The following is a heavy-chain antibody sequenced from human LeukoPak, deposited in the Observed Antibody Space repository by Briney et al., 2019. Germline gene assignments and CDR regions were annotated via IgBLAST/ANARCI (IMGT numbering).Heavy chain of an antibody. CDR2: INLTGNT. CDR3: ARVRHDPLEYGYYMDV. Sequence: SETLSLTCAVDGGPFSGFYWSWLRQTPGKGLEWIGDINLTGNTNYNTPLTDYNPSLKRRVPISVDSSNDELSLKVTALTFADTGVYYGARVRHDPLEYGYYMDVWGKGTTVTVSS. J-gene: IGHJ6*03. V-gene: IGHV4-34*01. CDR1: GGPFSGFY. D-gene: IGHD3-3*01.